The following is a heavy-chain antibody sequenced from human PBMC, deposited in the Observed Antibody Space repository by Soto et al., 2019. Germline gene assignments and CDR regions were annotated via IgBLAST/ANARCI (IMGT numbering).Heavy chain of an antibody. D-gene: IGHD6-13*01. Sequence: GGSLRLSCAASGFTFSSYSMNWVRQAPGKGLEWVSSISSSSSYIYYADSVKGRFTISRDNAKNSLYLQMNSLRAEDTAVYYCASNQVLAAAGYYFDYWGQGTLVTVSS. CDR2: ISSSSSYI. J-gene: IGHJ4*02. CDR3: ASNQVLAAAGYYFDY. V-gene: IGHV3-21*01. CDR1: GFTFSSYS.